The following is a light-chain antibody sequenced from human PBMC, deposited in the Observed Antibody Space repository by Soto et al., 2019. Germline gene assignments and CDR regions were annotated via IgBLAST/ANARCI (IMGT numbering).Light chain of an antibody. Sequence: DIHMTQSPSSLSASVIDIVTITFLASQSISTYLSWYQQKPGKVPKLLIYGASSLQTGVPSRFSGSGSGTEFIFTISSLQPEDFATYYCQQANSFPTTFGQGTRLEIK. J-gene: IGKJ5*01. CDR3: QQANSFPTT. CDR1: QSISTY. CDR2: GAS. V-gene: IGKV1-39*01.